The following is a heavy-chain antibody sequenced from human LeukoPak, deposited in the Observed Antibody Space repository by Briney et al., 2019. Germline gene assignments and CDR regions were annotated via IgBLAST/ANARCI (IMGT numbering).Heavy chain of an antibody. CDR3: ARKSSVFDAFDI. CDR1: GGSISNADYY. CDR2: IYYSGST. J-gene: IGHJ3*02. Sequence: SEPLSLTCTVSGGSISNADYYWSWIRQPPGKGLEWIGYIYYSGSTYSNPSLKSRVTISVDTSKNQFSLRLSSVTAADTAVYFCARKSSVFDAFDIWGQGTMVTVSS. V-gene: IGHV4-30-4*01. D-gene: IGHD3-22*01.